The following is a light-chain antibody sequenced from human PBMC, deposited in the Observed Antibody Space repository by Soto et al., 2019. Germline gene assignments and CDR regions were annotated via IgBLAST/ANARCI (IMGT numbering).Light chain of an antibody. Sequence: EIVLTQSPGTLSLSPGERATLSCRASQSVSSSYLAWYQQKPGQAPRLLIYGASSRATGIPDRFSGSGSGTDFTLTISRLEPEDFALYYCQQYGSSLRTFGQGTKVDI. CDR1: QSVSSSY. J-gene: IGKJ1*01. CDR3: QQYGSSLRT. CDR2: GAS. V-gene: IGKV3-20*01.